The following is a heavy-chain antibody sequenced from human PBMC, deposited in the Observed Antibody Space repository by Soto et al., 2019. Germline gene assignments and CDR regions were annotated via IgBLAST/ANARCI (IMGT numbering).Heavy chain of an antibody. V-gene: IGHV4-34*01. CDR2: ITHSGSS. J-gene: IGHJ4*02. CDR1: GGSFSGYC. Sequence: QVQLQQWGAGLLKPSETLSLTCAVYGGSFSGYCWSWIRQPPGKGLEWIGEITHSGSSNYNPSLKSRVTISVDTSKNQFSLKLNSVTAADTAVYYCARGRKGYSSSWCVVVDRGQGTLVTVSS. D-gene: IGHD6-13*01. CDR3: ARGRKGYSSSWCVVVD.